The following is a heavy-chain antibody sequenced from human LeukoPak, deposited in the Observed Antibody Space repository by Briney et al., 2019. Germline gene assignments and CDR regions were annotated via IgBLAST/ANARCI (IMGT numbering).Heavy chain of an antibody. J-gene: IGHJ4*02. CDR1: GASVSSFY. Sequence: SETLSLTCTVSGASVSSFYWNWIRQPPGKGLEWIGYIYYSGSTNYNPSLKSRVTISVDTSKNQFSLKLSSVTAADTAVYYCARGGRSGFWSGLDPEFDYWGQGTLVTVSS. V-gene: IGHV4-59*02. CDR3: ARGGRSGFWSGLDPEFDY. D-gene: IGHD3-3*01. CDR2: IYYSGST.